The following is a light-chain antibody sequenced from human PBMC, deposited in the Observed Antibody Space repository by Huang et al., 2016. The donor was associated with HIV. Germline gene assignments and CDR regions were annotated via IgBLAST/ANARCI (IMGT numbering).Light chain of an antibody. V-gene: IGKV1-5*01. J-gene: IGKJ1*01. CDR3: QQYSSYPWT. Sequence: DIQMTQSPSTLSASVGDRVTIPCRASQSISRWLARYQQKPGKAPKLLSYDASTLKSGVPSRFSGSGSGTDFTLTISSLQPDDFATYYCQQYSSYPWTFGPGTKVEI. CDR2: DAS. CDR1: QSISRW.